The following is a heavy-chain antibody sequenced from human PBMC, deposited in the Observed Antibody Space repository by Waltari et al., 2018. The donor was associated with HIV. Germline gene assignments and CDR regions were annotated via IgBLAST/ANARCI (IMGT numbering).Heavy chain of an antibody. Sequence: QVQLQQWGAGLLKPSETLSLTCAVYGGSFSGYYWSWIRQPPGKGLEWIGEINHSGSTNYNPSLKSRVTISVDTSKNQFSLKLSSVTAADTAVYYCARSPGSRKPYMVRSYGMDVWGQGTTVTVSS. V-gene: IGHV4-34*01. D-gene: IGHD3-10*01. CDR2: INHSGST. J-gene: IGHJ6*02. CDR1: GGSFSGYY. CDR3: ARSPGSRKPYMVRSYGMDV.